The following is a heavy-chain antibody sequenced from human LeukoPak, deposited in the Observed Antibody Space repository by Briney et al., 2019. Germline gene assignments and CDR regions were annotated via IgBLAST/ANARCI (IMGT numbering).Heavy chain of an antibody. CDR3: ARAILPDGSGSCYFDY. D-gene: IGHD3-10*01. J-gene: IGHJ4*02. Sequence: GGSLRLSCAASGFTFSSYSMNWVRPAQGKGLEWVSYISSGSSTMYYADSVKGRFTISRDNAKNSLYRQMNSLRDEDTAVYYCARAILPDGSGSCYFDYWGQGTLVTVSS. V-gene: IGHV3-48*02. CDR2: ISSGSSTM. CDR1: GFTFSSYS.